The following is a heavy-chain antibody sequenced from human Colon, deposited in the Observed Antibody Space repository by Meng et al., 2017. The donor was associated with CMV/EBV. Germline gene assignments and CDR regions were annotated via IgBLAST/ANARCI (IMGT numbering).Heavy chain of an antibody. D-gene: IGHD2-2*01. Sequence: GESLKISCAASGFTSTTNWMHWVRQVPGKGLVWVSRINSDGSNTNYADSVKGRFTISRDNGKNTLYLQMNSLRAEDTALYYCAKVPAADYYYYGMDVWGQGTTVTVSS. J-gene: IGHJ6*02. CDR3: AKVPAADYYYYGMDV. V-gene: IGHV3-74*01. CDR2: INSDGSNT. CDR1: GFTSTTNW.